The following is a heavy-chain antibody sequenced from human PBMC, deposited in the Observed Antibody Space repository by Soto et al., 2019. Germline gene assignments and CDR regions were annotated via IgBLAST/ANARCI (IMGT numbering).Heavy chain of an antibody. CDR1: GFTFDDYG. V-gene: IGHV3-20*04. Sequence: GGSLRLSCAASGFTFDDYGMSWVRQAPGKGLEWVSGINWNGGSTGYADSVKGRFTISRDNAKNSLYLQMNSLRAEDTALYYCATHCSGGSCYSGGHYYYGMDVWGQGTTVTVSS. D-gene: IGHD2-15*01. CDR2: INWNGGST. CDR3: ATHCSGGSCYSGGHYYYGMDV. J-gene: IGHJ6*02.